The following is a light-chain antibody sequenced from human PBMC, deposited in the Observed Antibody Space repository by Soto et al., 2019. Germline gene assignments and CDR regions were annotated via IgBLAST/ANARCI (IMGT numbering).Light chain of an antibody. J-gene: IGKJ1*01. Sequence: IQLTQSPSSLSASVGDRVTITCRASQGISSYLAWYQQRPGRAPQLLIYAASALQTGVPSRFSGSGSGTDFTLTITNLQPEDSGTYYCQHPKWAFGQGTTVEI. CDR3: QHPKWA. CDR2: AAS. CDR1: QGISSY. V-gene: IGKV1-9*01.